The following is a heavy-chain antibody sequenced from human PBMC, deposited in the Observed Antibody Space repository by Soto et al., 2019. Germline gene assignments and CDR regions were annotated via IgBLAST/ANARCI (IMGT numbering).Heavy chain of an antibody. D-gene: IGHD3-22*01. CDR2: IIPILGIA. J-gene: IGHJ2*01. Sequence: ASVNVSCKASGGTFSSYAISWVRQAPGQGLEWMGRIIPILGIANYAQKFQGRVTITADKSTSTAYMELSSLRSEDTAVYYCARHLYYDSTRAFDLWGRGTLVTVSS. V-gene: IGHV1-69*04. CDR3: ARHLYYDSTRAFDL. CDR1: GGTFSSYA.